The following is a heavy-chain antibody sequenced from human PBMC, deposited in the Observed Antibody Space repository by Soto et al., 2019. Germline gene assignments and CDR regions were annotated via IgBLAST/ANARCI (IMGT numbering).Heavy chain of an antibody. D-gene: IGHD4-4*01. J-gene: IGHJ6*02. V-gene: IGHV1-46*01. CDR1: GYPFTSYY. CDR2: INPSGGST. Sequence: ASVKVSCKASGYPFTSYYMHWVRQAPGQGLEWMGIINPSGGSTSYAQKVQGRVTMTRDTSTSTVCMELGSLRSEDTAVYYRARESRSNAYYYYYGMDGWGQGTTVTVSS. CDR3: ARESRSNAYYYYYGMDG.